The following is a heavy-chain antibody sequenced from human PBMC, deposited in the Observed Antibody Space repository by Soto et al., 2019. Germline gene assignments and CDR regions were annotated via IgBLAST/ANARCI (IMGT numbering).Heavy chain of an antibody. Sequence: QVQLVQSGAEVKKPGASVKVSCKASGYTFTSYGISWVRQTPGQGLEWMGWISAYNGNTNYAQKLQGRVTMTTDTSTSTAYMELRSLRSDDTAVYYCARDRIVGATTDYYGMDVWGQGTTVTVSS. CDR1: GYTFTSYG. V-gene: IGHV1-18*04. CDR2: ISAYNGNT. J-gene: IGHJ6*02. CDR3: ARDRIVGATTDYYGMDV. D-gene: IGHD1-26*01.